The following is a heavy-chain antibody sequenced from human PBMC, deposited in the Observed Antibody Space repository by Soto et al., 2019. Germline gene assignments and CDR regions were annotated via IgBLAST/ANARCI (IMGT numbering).Heavy chain of an antibody. CDR3: ATDGDENWILEDGSYYYGMAV. J-gene: IGHJ6*02. CDR2: ISYDGSNK. D-gene: IGHD3-10*01. Sequence: QVQLVESGGGVVHPGSSLRLSCAASGLTFNSYAMHWVRQAPGKGLEWVALISYDGSNKFYRDSVQGRFTISRDNSKTAVYLHMNSLRPEDTALYYCATDGDENWILEDGSYYYGMAVWGRGTTVIVSS. CDR1: GLTFNSYA. V-gene: IGHV3-30*03.